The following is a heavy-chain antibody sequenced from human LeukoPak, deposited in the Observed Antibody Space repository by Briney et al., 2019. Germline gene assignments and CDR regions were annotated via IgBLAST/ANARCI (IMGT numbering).Heavy chain of an antibody. J-gene: IGHJ4*02. D-gene: IGHD3-10*01. Sequence: GASVKVSCKASGYTFTSYAMHWVRQAPGQRLEWMGWINAGNGNTKYSQKFQGRVTITRDTSASTAYMELSSLRSEDTAVYYCARALTIGGGIGNFDYWGQGTLVTVSS. V-gene: IGHV1-3*01. CDR3: ARALTIGGGIGNFDY. CDR1: GYTFTSYA. CDR2: INAGNGNT.